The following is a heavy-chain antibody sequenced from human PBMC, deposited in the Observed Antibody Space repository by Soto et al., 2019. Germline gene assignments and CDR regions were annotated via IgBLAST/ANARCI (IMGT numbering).Heavy chain of an antibody. CDR2: INAGNGHT. CDR1: GYTFTSYA. D-gene: IGHD4-17*01. J-gene: IGHJ4*02. V-gene: IGHV1-3*05. CDR3: ASGSYGGEFDY. Sequence: QVQLVQSGAEEKKPGASVKVSCKASGYTFTSYAMHWVRQAPGQRLEWMGWINAGNGHTKYSQKFQGRVTITRDTSASTAYMELGSLTPEDTAVYYCASGSYGGEFDYWGQGTLVTVSS.